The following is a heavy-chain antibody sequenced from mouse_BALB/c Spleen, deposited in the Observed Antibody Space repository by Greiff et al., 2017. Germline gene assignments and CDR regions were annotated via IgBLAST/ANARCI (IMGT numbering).Heavy chain of an antibody. CDR3: AREGPYRDWFAY. Sequence: EVKLMESGGGLVKPGGSLKLSCAASGFTFSSYAMSWVRQTPEKRLEWVASISSGGSTYYPDSVKGRFTISRDNARNILYLQMSSLRSEDTAMYYCAREGPYRDWFAYWGQGTLVTVSA. V-gene: IGHV5-6-5*01. CDR1: GFTFSSYA. D-gene: IGHD3-3*01. J-gene: IGHJ3*01. CDR2: ISSGGST.